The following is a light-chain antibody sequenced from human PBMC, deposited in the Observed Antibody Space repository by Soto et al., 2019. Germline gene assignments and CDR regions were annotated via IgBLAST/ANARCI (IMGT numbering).Light chain of an antibody. V-gene: IGKV3-20*01. CDR2: DAS. CDR3: QQYGNSPAIT. J-gene: IGKJ5*01. CDR1: QSVSSSY. Sequence: EIELTQSPGTLSLSPGERATLSCRASQSVSSSYLAWYQQKPGQAPRLLIYDASSRATGIPDRFSGSGSGTDFTLTVSRLEPEDFAVYYCQQYGNSPAITFGQGTRLEIK.